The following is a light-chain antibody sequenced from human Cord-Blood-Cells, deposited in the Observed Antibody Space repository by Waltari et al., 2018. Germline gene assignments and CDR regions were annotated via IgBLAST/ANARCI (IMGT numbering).Light chain of an antibody. V-gene: IGLV2-23*01. Sequence: QSALTQPASVSGSPGQSITISCTGTSSDVGSYNLFSWYQQHPGKAPKLMIYEGSKRPSGVSNRFPGSKSGNTASLTISGLQAEDEADYYCCSYAGSSTYYVFGTGTKVTVL. CDR1: SSDVGSYNL. CDR2: EGS. J-gene: IGLJ1*01. CDR3: CSYAGSSTYYV.